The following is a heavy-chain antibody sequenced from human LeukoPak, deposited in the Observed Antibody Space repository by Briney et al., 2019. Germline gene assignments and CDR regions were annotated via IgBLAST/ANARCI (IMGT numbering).Heavy chain of an antibody. CDR3: AXXPFDWFQSHAVTGAYYFDX. CDR1: GGSFSGYY. J-gene: IGHJ4*02. CDR2: IYYSGST. Sequence: ASETLSLTCAVYGGSFSGYYWSWIRQPPGKGLEWIGYIYYSGSTNYNPPLKSRVTISVDTSKNQFSLKLSSVTAADTAVYYCAXXPFDWFQSHAVTGAYYFDXWGQGTLVTV. V-gene: IGHV4-59*01. D-gene: IGHD3-9*01.